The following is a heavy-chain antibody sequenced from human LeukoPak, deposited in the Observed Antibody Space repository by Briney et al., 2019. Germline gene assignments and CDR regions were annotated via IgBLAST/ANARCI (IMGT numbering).Heavy chain of an antibody. CDR1: GGTFSSYA. CDR2: IIPIFGTA. Sequence: GASVKVSCKASGGTFSSYAISWVRQAPGQGLGWMGGIIPIFGTANYAQKFQGRVTITADESTSTAYMELSSLRSEDTAVYYCARSDSQYYYDSSGYLDYWGQGTLVTVSS. V-gene: IGHV1-69*13. J-gene: IGHJ4*02. CDR3: ARSDSQYYYDSSGYLDY. D-gene: IGHD3-22*01.